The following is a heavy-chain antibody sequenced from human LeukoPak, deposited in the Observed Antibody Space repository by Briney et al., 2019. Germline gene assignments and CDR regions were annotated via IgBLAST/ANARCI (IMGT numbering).Heavy chain of an antibody. V-gene: IGHV4-59*01. CDR1: GGSISTYF. CDR2: IDYSAYT. Sequence: SETLSLTCTVSGGSISTYFWTWIRQPPGKGLEWIGYIDYSAYTKYNPSLKSRVTISVDTSKNQFSLSLSSLTAADTAVYYCAREVSRGRSGYQIDCWGPGTLVTVSS. D-gene: IGHD3-22*01. J-gene: IGHJ4*02. CDR3: AREVSRGRSGYQIDC.